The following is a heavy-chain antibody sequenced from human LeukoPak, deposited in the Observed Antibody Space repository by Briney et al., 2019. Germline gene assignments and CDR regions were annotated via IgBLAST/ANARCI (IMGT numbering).Heavy chain of an antibody. CDR1: GGSITNYY. J-gene: IGHJ4*02. V-gene: IGHV4-59*08. CDR2: IYYSGRT. CDR3: ARPSPGYSSGWYYFDF. Sequence: SETLSLTCTASGGSITNYYWSWIRQPPGEGLEYIGYIYYSGRTNYNPSLKSRVTISVDTSKNQFSLSLSSVTAADTAVYYCARPSPGYSSGWYYFDFWGQGALVTVSS. D-gene: IGHD6-19*01.